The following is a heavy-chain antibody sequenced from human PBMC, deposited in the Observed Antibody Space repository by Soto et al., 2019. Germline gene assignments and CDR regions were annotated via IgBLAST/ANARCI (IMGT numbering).Heavy chain of an antibody. CDR3: ARVYRPRRFGELLTGYYYDGMDV. J-gene: IGHJ6*02. D-gene: IGHD3-10*01. CDR1: GGTFSSYA. Sequence: QVQLVQSGAEVTKPGSSVKVSCKASGGTFSSYAISWVRQAPGQGLEWMGGIIPIFGTANYAQKFQGRVTITADEPKSTAYMELSSPRSEDTAVDYCARVYRPRRFGELLTGYYYDGMDVWGQGTTVTVSS. V-gene: IGHV1-69*12. CDR2: IIPIFGTA.